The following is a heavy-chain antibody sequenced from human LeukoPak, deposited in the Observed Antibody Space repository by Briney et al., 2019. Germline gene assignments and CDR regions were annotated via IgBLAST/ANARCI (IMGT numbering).Heavy chain of an antibody. CDR2: LHYSGTT. CDR3: AREQLIAAAGTYGMDV. J-gene: IGHJ6*02. Sequence: SETLSLTCTVSGGSISSNHYYWAWIRQPRGKGLEWIGSLHYSGTTNYNPSLKSRVTISVDTSKNQFSLKLSSVTAADTAVYYCAREQLIAAAGTYGMDVWGQGTTVTVSS. CDR1: GGSISSNHYY. V-gene: IGHV4-39*07. D-gene: IGHD6-13*01.